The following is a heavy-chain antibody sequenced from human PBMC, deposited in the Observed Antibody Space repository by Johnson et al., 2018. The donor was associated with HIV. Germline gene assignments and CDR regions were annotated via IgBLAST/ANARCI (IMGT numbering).Heavy chain of an antibody. Sequence: VQLVESGGGLIQPGGSLRLSCAAFGFAVSSNYMSWVRPAPGKGLEWVSIIYSDGNTSCADSLQGRFTISRDNSKNTRYLQMNSLRAADTAVYYCARTPGYSRSFDIWGQGTMVTVSS. CDR2: IYSDGNT. CDR1: GFAVSSNY. D-gene: IGHD2-15*01. J-gene: IGHJ3*02. CDR3: ARTPGYSRSFDI. V-gene: IGHV3-53*01.